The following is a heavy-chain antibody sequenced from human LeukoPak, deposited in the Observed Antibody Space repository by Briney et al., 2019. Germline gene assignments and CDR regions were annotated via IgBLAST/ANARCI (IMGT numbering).Heavy chain of an antibody. CDR3: ARDAEHSYGHYFAY. CDR1: GGSISTYY. J-gene: IGHJ4*02. D-gene: IGHD5-18*01. CDR2: MQYTGNS. V-gene: IGHV4-59*01. Sequence: SETLSLICTVSGGSISTYYWNWIRKTPGKGLEWIGYMQYTGNSKYNPSLKSRVTMLVDTSKNQFPLQLSSVTAADPAVYYCARDAEHSYGHYFAYWGQGILVTVSS.